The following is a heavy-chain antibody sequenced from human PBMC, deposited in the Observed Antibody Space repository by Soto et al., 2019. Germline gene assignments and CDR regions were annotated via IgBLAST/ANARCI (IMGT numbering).Heavy chain of an antibody. D-gene: IGHD3-22*01. J-gene: IGHJ5*02. CDR3: ARAQDSCDGSGRVSGWFDP. CDR2: ISPNSGGT. CDR1: GYKFTGYH. V-gene: IGHV1-2*02. Sequence: QVRLVQSGAEVKRPGASVRVSSKASGYKFTGYHIHWVRQAPGQGLEWMGWISPNSGGTNYAQKFQGRVTMTRDMSLTTAYMDLYSLRSDDASVYYCARAQDSCDGSGRVSGWFDPWGQGTLVTVSS.